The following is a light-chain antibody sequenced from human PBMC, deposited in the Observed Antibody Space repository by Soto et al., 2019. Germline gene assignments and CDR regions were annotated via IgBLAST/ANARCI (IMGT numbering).Light chain of an antibody. J-gene: IGKJ5*01. V-gene: IGKV3-11*01. Sequence: EIVLTQSPATLSLSPGERATLSCRASQSVSTSLAWYQQKAGQAPSLLIYGASNRATGIPARFSGSGSGTDFTLTISSLEPEDFAVYYCQQRCNWPLTFGQGTRLEIK. CDR1: QSVSTS. CDR2: GAS. CDR3: QQRCNWPLT.